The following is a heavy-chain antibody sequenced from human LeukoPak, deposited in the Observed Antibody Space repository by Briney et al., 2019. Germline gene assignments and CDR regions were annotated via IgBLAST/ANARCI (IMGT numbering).Heavy chain of an antibody. V-gene: IGHV3-53*01. D-gene: IGHD6-19*01. CDR1: GFTVSSNY. Sequence: GGSLRLSCAASGFTVSSNYMSWVRQAPGKGLEWVSVIYSGGSTYYADSVKGRFTISRDNSKNTLFLQMNSLTAEDTAVYYCASDSSGMYCFDYWGQGTLVTVSS. CDR3: ASDSSGMYCFDY. J-gene: IGHJ4*02. CDR2: IYSGGST.